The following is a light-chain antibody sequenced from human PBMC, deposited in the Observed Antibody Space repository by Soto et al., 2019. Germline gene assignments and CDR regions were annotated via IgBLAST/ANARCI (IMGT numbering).Light chain of an antibody. V-gene: IGLV2-14*01. CDR3: SSQTGSATVL. CDR1: SSDVGAYNF. J-gene: IGLJ2*01. CDR2: EVS. Sequence: QSVLTQPASVSGSPGQSITISCTGTSSDVGAYNFVSWYQQLPGKAPKLMIYEVSNRPSGVSDRFSGSKSGNTASLIISGLRAEDEADYYCSSQTGSATVLFGGGTKLTVL.